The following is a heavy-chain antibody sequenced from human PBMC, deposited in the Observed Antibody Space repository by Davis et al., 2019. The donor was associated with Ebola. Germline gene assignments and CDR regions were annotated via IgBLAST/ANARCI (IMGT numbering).Heavy chain of an antibody. CDR2: ISSNGGST. D-gene: IGHD5-18*01. CDR1: GFTFSGSA. J-gene: IGHJ4*02. V-gene: IGHV3-64*01. CDR3: ARVAYSYGHDY. Sequence: GGSLRLSCAASGFTFSGSAMHWVRQAPGKGLEYVSAISSNGGSTYYANSVKGRFTISRDNSKNTLYLQMGSLRAEDMAVYYCARVAYSYGHDYWGQGTLVTVSS.